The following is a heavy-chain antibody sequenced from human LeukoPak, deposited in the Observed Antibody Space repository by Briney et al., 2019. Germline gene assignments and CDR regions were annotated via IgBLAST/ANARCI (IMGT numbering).Heavy chain of an antibody. CDR2: ISYDGSSK. CDR1: GFSFSSHD. J-gene: IGHJ6*02. Sequence: GGSLRLSCTTSGFSFSSHDMHWVRQAPGKGLEWVAVISYDGSSKYYADSVKGRFTISRDNSKNTLYLQMNSLRAEDTAVYYCARAEATWTYYFGMDVWGQGTTVTVSS. D-gene: IGHD3/OR15-3a*01. CDR3: ARAEATWTYYFGMDV. V-gene: IGHV3-30-3*01.